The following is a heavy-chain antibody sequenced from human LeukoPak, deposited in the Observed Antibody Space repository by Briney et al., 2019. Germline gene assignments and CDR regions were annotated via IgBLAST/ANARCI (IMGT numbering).Heavy chain of an antibody. Sequence: GGSLRLSCVASGFTFSSYSMNWVRQAPGKGLEWVSSISSSTTYIYYADSVRGRFTISRDNAKNSLYLQMNSLRAEDTAVYYCARDWKGGIFDYWGQGTLVTVSS. CDR2: ISSSTTYI. J-gene: IGHJ4*02. CDR1: GFTFSSYS. D-gene: IGHD3-16*01. CDR3: ARDWKGGIFDY. V-gene: IGHV3-21*01.